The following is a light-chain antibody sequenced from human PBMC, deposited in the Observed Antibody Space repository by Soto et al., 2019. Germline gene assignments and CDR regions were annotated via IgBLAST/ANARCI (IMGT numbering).Light chain of an antibody. CDR2: GVT. Sequence: SALTQPTSVSVSPGQSITISCTGNHNDIGTYDYVSWYQQHPGRAPRLLIHGVTTRPSGISGRFSASKSGLTASLTIPGLQPEDEADYYCSSFTSNRIYVFGPGTKVTVL. V-gene: IGLV2-14*03. J-gene: IGLJ1*01. CDR3: SSFTSNRIYV. CDR1: HNDIGTYDY.